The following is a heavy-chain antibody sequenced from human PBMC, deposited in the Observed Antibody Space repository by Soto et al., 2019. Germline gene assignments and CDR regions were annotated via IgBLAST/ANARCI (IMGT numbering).Heavy chain of an antibody. V-gene: IGHV4-30-4*01. CDR2: IYCSGST. J-gene: IGHJ4*02. CDR3: AREDCRSTSCSYSTGSYYFDY. CDR1: GGSISSGDYY. Sequence: QVQLQESGPGLVKPSQTLSLTCTVSGGSISSGDYYWTWIRQPPGKGLEWIGYIYCSGSTYYNPSLKSRITMSVDTSKNQFSLNLSSVTAADTAVYYCAREDCRSTSCSYSTGSYYFDYWGQGTLVTLSS. D-gene: IGHD2-2*01.